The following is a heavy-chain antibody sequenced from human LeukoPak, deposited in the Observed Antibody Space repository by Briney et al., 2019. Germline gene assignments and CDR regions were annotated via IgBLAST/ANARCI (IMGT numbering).Heavy chain of an antibody. CDR3: AKSLYGSGSYYNWFDP. J-gene: IGHJ5*02. D-gene: IGHD3-10*01. V-gene: IGHV4-34*01. Sequence: SETLSLTCAVYGGSFSGYYWSWLRQSPGKGLEWIGEINHRGSTNYNPSLKRRVTISLDTSKNQFSLKLSSVTAADTAVYYCAKSLYGSGSYYNWFDPWGQGTLVTVSS. CDR2: INHRGST. CDR1: GGSFSGYY.